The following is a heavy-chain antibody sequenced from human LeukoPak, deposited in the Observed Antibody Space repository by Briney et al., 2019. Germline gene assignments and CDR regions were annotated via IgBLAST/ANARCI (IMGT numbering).Heavy chain of an antibody. CDR1: GFTFSSYA. V-gene: IGHV3-30-3*01. Sequence: PGRSLRLSCAASGFTFSSYAMHWVRQAPGKGLEWVAVISYDGSNKYYADSVKGRFTMSRDNSKNTLDLQMDSLRAEDTAVYYCARDFREQQLDGGYYYYYYMDVWGKGTTVTVSS. CDR3: ARDFREQQLDGGYYYYYYMDV. D-gene: IGHD6-13*01. J-gene: IGHJ6*03. CDR2: ISYDGSNK.